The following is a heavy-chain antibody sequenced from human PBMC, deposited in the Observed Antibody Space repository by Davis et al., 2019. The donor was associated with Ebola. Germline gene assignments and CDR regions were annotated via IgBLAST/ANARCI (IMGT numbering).Heavy chain of an antibody. D-gene: IGHD6-6*01. CDR3: ARAIAARFDYYYYGMDV. Sequence: PGGSLRLSCKGSGYSFTSYWIGWVRQMPGKGLEWMGIIYPGDSYTRYSPSFQGQVTISADKSISTAYLQWSSLKASDTAMYYCARAIAARFDYYYYGMDVWGQGTTVTVSS. CDR1: GYSFTSYW. J-gene: IGHJ6*02. CDR2: IYPGDSYT. V-gene: IGHV5-51*01.